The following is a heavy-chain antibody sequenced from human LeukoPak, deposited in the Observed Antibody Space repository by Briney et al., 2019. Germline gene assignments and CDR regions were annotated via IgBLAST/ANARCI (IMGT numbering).Heavy chain of an antibody. CDR3: ARSCGYSSGWPRGVGWFDP. D-gene: IGHD6-19*01. J-gene: IGHJ5*02. Sequence: GGSLRLSCAASGFTFSSYSMNWVRQAPGKGLEWVSSISSSSSYIYYADSVKGRFTISRDNAKNSLYLQMNSLRAEDTAVYYCARSCGYSSGWPRGVGWFDPWGQGTLVTVSS. CDR2: ISSSSSYI. CDR1: GFTFSSYS. V-gene: IGHV3-21*01.